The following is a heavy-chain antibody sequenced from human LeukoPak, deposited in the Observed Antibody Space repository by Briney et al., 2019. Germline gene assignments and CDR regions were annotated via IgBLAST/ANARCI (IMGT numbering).Heavy chain of an antibody. J-gene: IGHJ4*02. V-gene: IGHV4-59*01. D-gene: IGHD3-22*01. Sequence: PSETLSLTCSVSGGFNTHYCWSWIRQPPGKGLEWIGYFYHSASTNYNPSLKSRVTISVDTSKNHFSLKLSSVTAADTAVYYCARGQWLPVFDFWGQGTLVTVSS. CDR2: FYHSAST. CDR1: GGFNTHYC. CDR3: ARGQWLPVFDF.